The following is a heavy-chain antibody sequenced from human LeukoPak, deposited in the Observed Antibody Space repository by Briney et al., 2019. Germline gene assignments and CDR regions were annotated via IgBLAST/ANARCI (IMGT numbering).Heavy chain of an antibody. J-gene: IGHJ3*02. CDR2: ISGSSSTI. CDR1: GFTFSSYS. V-gene: IGHV3-48*04. CDR3: ARDGGGDIVVAFAFDI. D-gene: IGHD2-15*01. Sequence: PGGSLRLSCAASGFTFSSYSMNWVRRAPGKGLEWVSYISGSSSTIYYADSVKGRFTISRDNAKNSLYLQMNSLRAEDTAVYYCARDGGGDIVVAFAFDIWGQGTMVTVSS.